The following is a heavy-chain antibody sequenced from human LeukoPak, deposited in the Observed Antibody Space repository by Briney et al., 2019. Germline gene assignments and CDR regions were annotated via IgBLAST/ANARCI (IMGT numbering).Heavy chain of an antibody. J-gene: IGHJ4*02. CDR1: GFTFDDYA. D-gene: IGHD1-26*01. Sequence: GRSLKLSCAASGFTFDDYAMHWVRQAPGKGLEWVSGISWNSGSIGYADSVKGRFTISRDNAKNSLYLQMNSLRAEDTALYYCAKETSIVGATKAFDYWGQGTLVTVSS. V-gene: IGHV3-9*01. CDR2: ISWNSGSI. CDR3: AKETSIVGATKAFDY.